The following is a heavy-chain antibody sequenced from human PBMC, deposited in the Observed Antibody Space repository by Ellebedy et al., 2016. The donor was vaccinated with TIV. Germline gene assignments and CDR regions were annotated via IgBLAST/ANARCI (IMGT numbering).Heavy chain of an antibody. J-gene: IGHJ3*01. CDR3: AREGLELWSGYRDAFDF. D-gene: IGHD3-3*01. CDR1: GFAVSWYY. Sequence: PGGSLRLSCAASGFAVSWYYMSWVRQAPGKGLEWISYIRSRGVTIYYADSVKGRFTISRDNDQNSLFLQMNSLADDDTAVYYCAREGLELWSGYRDAFDFWGQGAMVTVSS. V-gene: IGHV3-48*02. CDR2: IRSRGVTI.